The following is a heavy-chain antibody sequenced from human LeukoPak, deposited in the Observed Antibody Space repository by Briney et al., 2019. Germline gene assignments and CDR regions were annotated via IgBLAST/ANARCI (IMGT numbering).Heavy chain of an antibody. CDR1: GFTFSSYW. D-gene: IGHD4-11*01. V-gene: IGHV3-74*01. CDR2: ISSEERTT. CDR3: AGVPAYGNYRRAFDI. J-gene: IGHJ3*02. Sequence: GGSLRLSCAASGFTFSSYWMHWVRQAPGKGLVWVSRISSEERTTNYADSVKGRFTISRDNTRNTVYLQMNSLRAEDTAMYYCAGVPAYGNYRRAFDIWGQGAMVIVSS.